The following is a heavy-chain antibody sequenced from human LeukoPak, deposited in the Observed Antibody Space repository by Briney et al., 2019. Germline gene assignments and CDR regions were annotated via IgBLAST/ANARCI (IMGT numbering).Heavy chain of an antibody. Sequence: GASVKVSCKASGGTFSSYAISWVRQAPGQGPEWMGGIIPIFGTANYAQKFQGRVTITADESTSTAYMELSSLRSEDTAVYYCASLLTTVTRIDYWGQGTLVTVSS. D-gene: IGHD4-17*01. J-gene: IGHJ4*02. CDR1: GGTFSSYA. CDR2: IIPIFGTA. V-gene: IGHV1-69*13. CDR3: ASLLTTVTRIDY.